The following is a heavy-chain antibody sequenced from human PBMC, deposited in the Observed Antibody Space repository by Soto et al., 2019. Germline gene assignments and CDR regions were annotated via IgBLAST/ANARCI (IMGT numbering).Heavy chain of an antibody. V-gene: IGHV4-59*01. Sequence: SETLSLTCTVSGGSISNYYWTWVRQPPGKGLEWIGYVYYSGSTNYNPSLESRVTISINATDNKFSLKMKSVTAADTAVYYCVRDYLLTGFDPWGQGALVTVSS. D-gene: IGHD3-9*01. CDR1: GGSISNYY. J-gene: IGHJ5*02. CDR2: VYYSGST. CDR3: VRDYLLTGFDP.